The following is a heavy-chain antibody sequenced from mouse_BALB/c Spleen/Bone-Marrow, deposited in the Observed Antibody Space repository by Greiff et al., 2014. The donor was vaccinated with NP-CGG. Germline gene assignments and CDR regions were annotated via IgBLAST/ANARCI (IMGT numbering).Heavy chain of an antibody. CDR2: IYPGDGVT. CDR1: GYAFSSYW. CDR3: ARGVPMDY. V-gene: IGHV1-80*01. J-gene: IGHJ4*01. Sequence: VQLQQSGAELVRPGSSVKISCKASGYAFSSYWMNWVKQRPGQGLEWIGQIYPGDGVTNYNGKFKGKATLTADKSSSTAYMQLSSLTSEDSAVYFCARGVPMDYWGQGTSVTVSS.